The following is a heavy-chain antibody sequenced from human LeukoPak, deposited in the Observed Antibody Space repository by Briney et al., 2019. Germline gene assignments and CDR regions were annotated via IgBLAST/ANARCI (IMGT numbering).Heavy chain of an antibody. CDR2: IIPIFGTA. CDR3: ARVKAARPRPDYYYYMDV. J-gene: IGHJ6*03. D-gene: IGHD6-6*01. V-gene: IGHV1-69*05. CDR1: GGTFSSYA. Sequence: SVKLSCKASGGTFSSYAISWVRHAPGQGLEWMGGIIPIFGTANYAQKFQGRVTITTDESTSTAYMELSSLRSEDTPVYYCARVKAARPRPDYYYYMDVWGKGTTVTVSS.